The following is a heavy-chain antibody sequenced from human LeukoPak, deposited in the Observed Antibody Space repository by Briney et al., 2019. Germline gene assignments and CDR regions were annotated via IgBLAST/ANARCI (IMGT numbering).Heavy chain of an antibody. Sequence: SETLSLTCTVSGGSISSRSYYRGWIRQPPGKGLEWIGSVYYSGSNYYNPSLKSRVTIPVDTSKNQFSLKLSSVTAADTAVYYCARGRGDYVRWYFDLWGRGTLVTVSS. D-gene: IGHD4-17*01. CDR3: ARGRGDYVRWYFDL. J-gene: IGHJ2*01. CDR2: VYYSGSN. V-gene: IGHV4-39*07. CDR1: GGSISSRSYY.